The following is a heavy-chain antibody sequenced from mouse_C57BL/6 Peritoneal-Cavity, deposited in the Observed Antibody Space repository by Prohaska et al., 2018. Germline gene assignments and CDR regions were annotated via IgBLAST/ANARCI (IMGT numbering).Heavy chain of an antibody. CDR3: MRYGPYWYFDV. J-gene: IGHJ1*03. Sequence: EVQLLETGGGLVLPGGSRGLSCEGSGFTFSGFWMSWVRQTPGKTLEWIGDINSDGSAINYAPSIKDRFTIFRDNDKSTLYLQMSNVRSEDTATYFCMRYGPYWYFDVCGTGTTVTVSS. CDR1: GFTFSGFW. CDR2: INSDGSAI. V-gene: IGHV11-2*01.